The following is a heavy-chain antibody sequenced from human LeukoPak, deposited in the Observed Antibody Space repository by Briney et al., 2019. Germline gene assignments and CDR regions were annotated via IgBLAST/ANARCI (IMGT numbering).Heavy chain of an antibody. CDR1: GFTFDDYA. J-gene: IGHJ4*02. D-gene: IGHD3-22*01. CDR2: ISWNSGST. V-gene: IGHV3-9*01. CDR3: AREYYYDSSGYYDY. Sequence: PGGSLRLSCAASGFTFDDYAMHWVRQAPGKGLEWVSGISWNSGSTYYADSVKGRFTISRDNSKNTLYLQMNSLRAEDTAVYYCAREYYYDSSGYYDYWGQGTLVTVSS.